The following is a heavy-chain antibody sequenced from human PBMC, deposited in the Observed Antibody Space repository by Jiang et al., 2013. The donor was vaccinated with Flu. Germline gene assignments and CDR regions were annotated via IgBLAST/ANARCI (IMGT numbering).Heavy chain of an antibody. Sequence: LLKPSETLSLTCTVSGYSISSGYYWGWIRQPPGKGLEWIGSIYHSGSTYYNPSLKSRVTISVDTSKNQFSLKLSSVTAADTAVYYCARVREVTDRYFDLWGRGTLVTVSS. D-gene: IGHD4-23*01. CDR1: GYSISSGYY. CDR3: ARVREVTDRYFDL. V-gene: IGHV4-38-2*02. CDR2: IYHSGST. J-gene: IGHJ2*01.